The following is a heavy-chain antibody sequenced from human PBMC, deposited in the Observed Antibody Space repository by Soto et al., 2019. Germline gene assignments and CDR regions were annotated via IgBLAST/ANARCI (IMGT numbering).Heavy chain of an antibody. J-gene: IGHJ3*02. CDR2: IYYSGST. CDR3: ARSPSLTRPVDAFDI. CDR1: GGSISSYY. V-gene: IGHV4-59*08. Sequence: SETLSLTCTVSGGSISSYYWSWIRQPPGKGLEWIGYIYYSGSTNYNPSLKSRVTISVDTSKNQFSLKLISVTAADTALYYCARSPSLTRPVDAFDIWGQGTMVTVSS. D-gene: IGHD3-9*01.